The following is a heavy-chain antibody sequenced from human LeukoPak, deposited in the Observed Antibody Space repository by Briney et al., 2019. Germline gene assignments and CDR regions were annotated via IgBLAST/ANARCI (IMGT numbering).Heavy chain of an antibody. CDR2: ISNSGDII. Sequence: GGSLRLSCAASGFTFSDYSMNWVRQAPGKGLEWISYISNSGDIIYYADSVKGRFTISRDSAKNSLYLQINSLRDEDTAVYYCTRDALGGYCRSTGSHAHFDPWGQGTLVTVSS. J-gene: IGHJ5*02. D-gene: IGHD2-2*01. V-gene: IGHV3-48*02. CDR3: TRDALGGYCRSTGSHAHFDP. CDR1: GFTFSDYS.